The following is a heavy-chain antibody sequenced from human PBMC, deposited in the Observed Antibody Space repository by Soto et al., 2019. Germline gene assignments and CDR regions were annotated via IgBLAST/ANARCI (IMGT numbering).Heavy chain of an antibody. D-gene: IGHD3-9*01. Sequence: QLQLQESGPGLVKPSETLSLICTVFGGSISSSSYYWGWIRQPPGKGLEWIGSIYYSGSTYYNPSLKSRVTISVDTSKNQFSLKLSSVTAADTAVYYCARRLYYDILTGYSPFFDYWGQGTLVTVSS. CDR1: GGSISSSSYY. V-gene: IGHV4-39*01. CDR2: IYYSGST. J-gene: IGHJ4*02. CDR3: ARRLYYDILTGYSPFFDY.